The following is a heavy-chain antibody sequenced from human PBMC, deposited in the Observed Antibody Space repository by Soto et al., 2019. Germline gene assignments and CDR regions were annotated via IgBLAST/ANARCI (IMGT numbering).Heavy chain of an antibody. J-gene: IGHJ5*02. Sequence: QVQLVQSGTEVKKPGSSVKVSCKATGGTFTSYAISWVRQAPGQGLEWMGGIIPISGTGYYAQKFQGRVTITVDESTSTAYMEQSSLRSEDTAFYYCARVRAAAGTEWFDPWGQGTLVTVSS. CDR1: GGTFTSYA. D-gene: IGHD6-13*01. V-gene: IGHV1-69*01. CDR2: IIPISGTG. CDR3: ARVRAAAGTEWFDP.